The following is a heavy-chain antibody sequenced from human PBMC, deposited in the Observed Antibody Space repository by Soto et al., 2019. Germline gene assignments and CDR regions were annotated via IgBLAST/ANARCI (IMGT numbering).Heavy chain of an antibody. D-gene: IGHD1-26*01. V-gene: IGHV4-30-4*01. CDR2: IYYSGST. J-gene: IGHJ4*02. Sequence: SETLSLTCTVSGGSISSGDYYWSWIRQPPGKGLEWIGYIYYSGSTYYNPSLKSRVTISVDTSKNQFSLKLSSVTAADTAVYYCARGIVGAKGYFDYWGQGTLVTAPQ. CDR1: GGSISSGDYY. CDR3: ARGIVGAKGYFDY.